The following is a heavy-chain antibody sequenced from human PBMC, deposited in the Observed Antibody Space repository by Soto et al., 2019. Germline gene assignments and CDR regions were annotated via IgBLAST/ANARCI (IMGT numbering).Heavy chain of an antibody. D-gene: IGHD3-22*01. CDR1: GFTFHSYS. J-gene: IGHJ4*02. V-gene: IGHV3-21*01. CDR2: ISSSSSYI. Sequence: GGSLRVSCAASGFTFHSYSINWVRQAPGRGLEWVSSISSSSSYIYYADSVMGRFTISRDNAKISLYLQMNSLRAEDTAVYYCARGLYYYDSSGYYGNWGQGT. CDR3: ARGLYYYDSSGYYGN.